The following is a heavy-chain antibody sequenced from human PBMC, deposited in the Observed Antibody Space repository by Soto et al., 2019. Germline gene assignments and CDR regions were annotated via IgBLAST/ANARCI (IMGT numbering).Heavy chain of an antibody. J-gene: IGHJ6*02. D-gene: IGHD1-26*01. CDR1: GGSISSSSYY. CDR2: IYYSGST. CDR3: ARRGVGATPYYYYGMDV. Sequence: SETLSLTCTVSGGSISSSSYYWGWIRLPPGKGLEWIGSIYYSGSTYYNPSLKSRVTISVDTSKNQFSLKLSSVTAADTAVYYCARRGVGATPYYYYGMDVWGQGTTVT. V-gene: IGHV4-39*01.